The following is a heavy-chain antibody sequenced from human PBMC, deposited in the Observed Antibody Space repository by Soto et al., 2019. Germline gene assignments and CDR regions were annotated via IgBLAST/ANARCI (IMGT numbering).Heavy chain of an antibody. CDR1: GFTFDDYA. CDR3: AKDLRTSWIFGNFDS. CDR2: IAFNSGNT. V-gene: IGHV3-9*01. D-gene: IGHD3-3*01. Sequence: EVQLVESGGGWVQPGRSLRLSCAASGFTFDDYAMHWVRQAPGKGLEWVSGIAFNSGNTAYADSVKGRFTISRDNAKNSLYLQMNSLRAEDTALYYCAKDLRTSWIFGNFDSWGQGTWSPSPQ. J-gene: IGHJ4*02.